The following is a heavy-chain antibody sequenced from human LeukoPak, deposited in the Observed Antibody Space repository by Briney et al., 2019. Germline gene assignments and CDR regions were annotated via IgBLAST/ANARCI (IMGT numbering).Heavy chain of an antibody. CDR1: GYTFSSYY. CDR2: INPSGDST. V-gene: IGHV1-46*01. J-gene: IGHJ4*02. CDR3: ARGRYYSDSSGYYLHY. Sequence: ASVKFSCKVSGYTFSSYYMHWVRQAPGQGLEWMGIINPSGDSTSYAQKFQGRVTMTRDTSTSTVYMELSSLRSEDTAVYYCARGRYYSDSSGYYLHYWGQGTLVTVSS. D-gene: IGHD3-22*01.